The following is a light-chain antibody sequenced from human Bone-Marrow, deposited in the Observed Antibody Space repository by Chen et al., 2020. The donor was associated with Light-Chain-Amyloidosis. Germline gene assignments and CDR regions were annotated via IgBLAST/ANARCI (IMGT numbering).Light chain of an antibody. CDR3: AAWDDSLNGVV. Sequence: QSVLTQPPSASGTPGQRVTISCSGSSSNIGNNYVYWYQQVPRTAPKLLIYQNNQRPSGVPDRFSGSRSGTSASLAISGLRSEDDADYYCAAWDDSLNGVVFGGGTKLTVL. CDR2: QNN. J-gene: IGLJ2*01. V-gene: IGLV1-47*01. CDR1: SSNIGNNY.